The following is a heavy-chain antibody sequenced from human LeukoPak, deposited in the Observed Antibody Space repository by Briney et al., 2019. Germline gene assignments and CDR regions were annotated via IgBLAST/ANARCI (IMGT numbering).Heavy chain of an antibody. V-gene: IGHV3-21*01. CDR2: ISSSSSYI. J-gene: IGHJ4*02. Sequence: GGSLRLSCAASGFTFSSYAMSWVRQAPGKGLEWVSSISSSSSYIYYADSVKGRFTISRDNAKNSLYLQMNSLRAEDTAVYYCASTAGVLRYFDWFFDYWGQGTLVTVSS. CDR3: ASTAGVLRYFDWFFDY. CDR1: GFTFSSYA. D-gene: IGHD3-9*01.